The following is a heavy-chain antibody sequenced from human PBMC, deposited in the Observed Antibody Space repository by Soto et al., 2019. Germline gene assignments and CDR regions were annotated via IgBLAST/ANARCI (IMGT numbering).Heavy chain of an antibody. D-gene: IGHD3-3*02. V-gene: IGHV4-59*01. Sequence: PSETLSLTSTVSGGSISSYYWSWIRQPPGKGLEWIGYIYYSGSTNYNPSLKSRVTISVDTSKNQFSLKLSSVTAADTAVYYCARDLALNWFDPWGQGTLVTVSS. CDR1: GGSISSYY. CDR3: ARDLALNWFDP. CDR2: IYYSGST. J-gene: IGHJ5*02.